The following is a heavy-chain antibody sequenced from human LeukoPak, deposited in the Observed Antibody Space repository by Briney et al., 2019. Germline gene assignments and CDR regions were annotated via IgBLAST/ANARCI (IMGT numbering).Heavy chain of an antibody. CDR1: GYTFTIYG. J-gene: IGHJ4*02. D-gene: IGHD1-26*01. CDR2: ISAYNGNT. V-gene: IGHV1-18*01. Sequence: ASVKVSCKASGYTFTIYGISWVRQAPGQGLEWMGWISAYNGNTNYAQKLQGRVTMTTDTSTSTAYMELRSLRSDDTAVYYCASDGNSGSYPGYFDYCGQGTLVTVSS. CDR3: ASDGNSGSYPGYFDY.